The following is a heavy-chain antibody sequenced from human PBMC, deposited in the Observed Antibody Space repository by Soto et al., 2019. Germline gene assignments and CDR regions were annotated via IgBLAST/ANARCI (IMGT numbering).Heavy chain of an antibody. CDR2: IYYSGST. J-gene: IGHJ4*02. D-gene: IGHD3-9*01. CDR3: EKWDILDGFDY. CDR1: GGSISSYY. Sequence: SDTLSLTCTVSGGSISSYYWSWIRQPPGKGLEWIGYIYYSGSTNYNPSLKTRDTISVDTSKNQFFLKLSSVNAADTAVYYCEKWDILDGFDYWGQGTLVTVSS. V-gene: IGHV4-59*01.